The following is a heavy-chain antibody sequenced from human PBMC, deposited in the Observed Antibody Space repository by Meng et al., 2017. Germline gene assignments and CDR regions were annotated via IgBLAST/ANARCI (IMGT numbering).Heavy chain of an antibody. D-gene: IGHD3-22*01. CDR2: IYYSGST. Sequence: GSLRLSCTVSGGSISSYYWSWIRQPPGKGLEWIGYIYYSGSTNYNPSLKSRVTISVDTSKNQFSLKLSSVTAADTAVYYCARVLLLPRTYYYDSSGYYYYFDYWGHGTLVTVSS. V-gene: IGHV4-59*01. CDR1: GGSISSYY. J-gene: IGHJ4*01. CDR3: ARVLLLPRTYYYDSSGYYYYFDY.